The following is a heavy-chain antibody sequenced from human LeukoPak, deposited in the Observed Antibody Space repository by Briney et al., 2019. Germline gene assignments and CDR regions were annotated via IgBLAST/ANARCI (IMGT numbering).Heavy chain of an antibody. D-gene: IGHD4-11*01. J-gene: IGHJ4*02. V-gene: IGHV3-33*01. CDR3: ARDAQRGFDYSNSLEY. Sequence: PGGSLRLSCAAAGFTFSHYDMHWVRQAPGKGLEWVAVIWSDGTNQYYGDSVKGRFTISRDDSGNTVYLQMNSLRPEDTGVYYCARDAQRGFDYSNSLEYWGQGTPVTVST. CDR2: IWSDGTNQ. CDR1: GFTFSHYD.